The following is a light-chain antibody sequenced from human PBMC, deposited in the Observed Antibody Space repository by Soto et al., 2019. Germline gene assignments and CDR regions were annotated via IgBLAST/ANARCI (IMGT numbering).Light chain of an antibody. J-gene: IGLJ1*01. CDR1: NSNLGAGYD. CDR2: GNR. V-gene: IGLV1-40*01. Sequence: QSVLTQPPSVSGAPGQRVTISCTGNNSNLGAGYDVHWYQQLPGAAPKLVIFGNRNRPSGVPERFSGSKSGTSASLAITGLQAEDEADYYCSSYRSGGTFVFGSGTKVTVL. CDR3: SSYRSGGTFV.